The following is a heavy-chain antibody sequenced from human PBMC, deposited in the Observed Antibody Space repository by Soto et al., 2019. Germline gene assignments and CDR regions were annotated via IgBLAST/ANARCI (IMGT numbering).Heavy chain of an antibody. CDR3: ARGVYSSSWSANWFDP. Sequence: QVQLQQWGAGLLKPSETLSLTCAVYGGSFSGYYWSWIRQPPGKGLEWIGEINHSGSTNYNPSLKSRVTISVDTSKNQFSLKLSSVTAADTAVYYCARGVYSSSWSANWFDPWGQGTLVTVSS. D-gene: IGHD6-13*01. V-gene: IGHV4-34*01. J-gene: IGHJ5*02. CDR2: INHSGST. CDR1: GGSFSGYY.